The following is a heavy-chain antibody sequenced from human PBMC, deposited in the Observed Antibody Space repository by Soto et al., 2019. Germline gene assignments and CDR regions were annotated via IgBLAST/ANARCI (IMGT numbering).Heavy chain of an antibody. Sequence: EVQLVESGGGLVQPGGSLKLSCAASGFTFSGSAMHWVRQASGKGLEWVGRIRSKANSYATAYAASVKGRFTISRDDSKNTAYLQMNSRKTEDTAVYYCTRPTTGGPSYWGQGTLVTVSS. CDR2: IRSKANSYAT. D-gene: IGHD2-8*02. J-gene: IGHJ4*02. V-gene: IGHV3-73*01. CDR3: TRPTTGGPSY. CDR1: GFTFSGSA.